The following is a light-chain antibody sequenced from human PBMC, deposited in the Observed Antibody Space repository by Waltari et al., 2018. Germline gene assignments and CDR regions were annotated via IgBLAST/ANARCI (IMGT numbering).Light chain of an antibody. CDR3: YQHSSGYS. CDR2: GAS. CDR1: QSVSSH. J-gene: IGKJ2*03. V-gene: IGKV3-11*01. Sequence: VIMTQSPAILSLSPGERATLSCRASQSVSSHLAWYQQKPGQAPRLLIYGASSRATGIPDRFSGIGSGTDFTLIISSLEPEDVGVYHCYQHSSGYSFGQGTKVEIK.